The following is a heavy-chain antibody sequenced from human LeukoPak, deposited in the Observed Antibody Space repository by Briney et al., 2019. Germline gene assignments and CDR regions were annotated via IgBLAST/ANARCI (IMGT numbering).Heavy chain of an antibody. CDR2: IYYSGST. V-gene: IGHV4-59*08. Sequence: SETLSLTCTVSGGSISRYYWSWIRQPPGKGLEWIGFIYYSGSTNYNPSLKSRVTISVDTSKNQSSLKLSSVTAADTAVYYCARQSGDSGWPLDYWGQGTLVTVSS. CDR1: GGSISRYY. CDR3: ARQSGDSGWPLDY. J-gene: IGHJ4*02. D-gene: IGHD6-25*01.